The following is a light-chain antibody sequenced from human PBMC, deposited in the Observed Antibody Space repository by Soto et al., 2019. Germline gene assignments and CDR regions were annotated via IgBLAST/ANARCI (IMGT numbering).Light chain of an antibody. V-gene: IGLV3-1*01. CDR3: QAWDSSSLV. Sequence: SYELTQPPSVSVSPGQTASITCSGDKLGDKFASWYQQKPGQSPVLVIYEDHKRPSGIPERFSGSNSGNTATLTISGTQAMDEADYYCQAWDSSSLVFGTGTKLTVL. CDR1: KLGDKF. J-gene: IGLJ1*01. CDR2: EDH.